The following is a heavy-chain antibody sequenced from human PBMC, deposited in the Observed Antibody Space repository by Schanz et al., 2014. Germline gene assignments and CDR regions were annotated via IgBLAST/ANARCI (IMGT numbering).Heavy chain of an antibody. CDR2: IKQDGSDK. D-gene: IGHD2-21*01. CDR3: ARDDSPSTKPFDS. Sequence: EVQLVESGGGLVQPGGSLRVSCAASGFTFRSYWMNWVRQAPGKGLEWVANIKQDGSDKHYVDSVKGRFTISRDNAKTSLYLQMNSLRAEDTAVYYCARDDSPSTKPFDSWGQGTLVSVSS. V-gene: IGHV3-7*01. J-gene: IGHJ4*02. CDR1: GFTFRSYW.